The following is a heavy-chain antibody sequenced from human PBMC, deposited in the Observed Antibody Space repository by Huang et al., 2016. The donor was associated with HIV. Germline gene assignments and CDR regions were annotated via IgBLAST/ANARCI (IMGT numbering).Heavy chain of an antibody. CDR3: ARAEYIGAASTGDDALDL. D-gene: IGHD6-13*01. J-gene: IGHJ3*01. Sequence: QVQLVQSGGEVKKPGASVKVSCKASGYNFIGYGINWVRQAPGQGLEWMGWISGYNGNTRYAQKFQGRVTMSRDTSTTTAYMEVRSLRSDDTAVFYWARAEYIGAASTGDDALDLWGRGTLVTVS. CDR2: ISGYNGNT. V-gene: IGHV1-18*01. CDR1: GYNFIGYG.